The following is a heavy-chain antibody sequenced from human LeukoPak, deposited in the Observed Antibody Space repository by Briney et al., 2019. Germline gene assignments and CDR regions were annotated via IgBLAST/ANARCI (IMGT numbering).Heavy chain of an antibody. D-gene: IGHD1-26*01. CDR3: ARDLSGSYYGPSDY. V-gene: IGHV1-3*01. Sequence: ASVKVSCKASGYTFNDFAMHWVRQAPGQRLEWMGWINAGNGNTKYSQKFQGRVTITRDTSASTAYMELSSLRSEDTAVYYCARDLSGSYYGPSDYWGQGTLVTVSS. CDR1: GYTFNDFA. J-gene: IGHJ4*02. CDR2: INAGNGNT.